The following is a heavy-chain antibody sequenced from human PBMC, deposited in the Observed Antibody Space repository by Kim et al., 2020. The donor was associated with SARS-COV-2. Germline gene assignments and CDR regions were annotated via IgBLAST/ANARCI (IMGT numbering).Heavy chain of an antibody. V-gene: IGHV4-59*10. D-gene: IGHD4-4*01. CDR3: ARSTYSTSSRGGMDV. J-gene: IGHJ6*02. Sequence: PSLKSRVTMSVDTSKNQFSRKLTSVTAADTAVYYCARSTYSTSSRGGMDVWGQGTTVTVSS.